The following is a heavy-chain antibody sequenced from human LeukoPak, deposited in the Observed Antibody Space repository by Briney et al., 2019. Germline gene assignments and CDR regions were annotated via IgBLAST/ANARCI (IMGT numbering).Heavy chain of an antibody. J-gene: IGHJ4*02. CDR3: ARDLTSGWLTADY. D-gene: IGHD6-19*01. CDR2: ISSSGRTT. Sequence: GGSLRLSCAASGFNFSDYYIHWIRQAPGKGLEWVSYISSSGRTTYYTESVKGRFTISRDNAKNSLYLQMTSLRVEDTAMFHCARDLTSGWLTADYWGQGTLVTVSS. CDR1: GFNFSDYY. V-gene: IGHV3-11*01.